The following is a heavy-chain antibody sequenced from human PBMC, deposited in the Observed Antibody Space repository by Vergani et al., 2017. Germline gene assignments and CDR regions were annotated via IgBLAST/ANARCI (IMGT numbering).Heavy chain of an antibody. Sequence: QVQLQESGPGLVKPSQTLSLTCTVSGGSISSGDYYWSWIRQPPGKGLEWIGYIYYSGSTYYNPSLKSRVTISVDTSKNQFSLKLSSVTAADTAVYYCARGKCVVQLWYPSWYFDLWGRGTLVTVSS. V-gene: IGHV4-30-4*08. CDR1: GGSISSGDYY. CDR2: IYYSGST. CDR3: ARGKCVVQLWYPSWYFDL. D-gene: IGHD5-18*01. J-gene: IGHJ2*01.